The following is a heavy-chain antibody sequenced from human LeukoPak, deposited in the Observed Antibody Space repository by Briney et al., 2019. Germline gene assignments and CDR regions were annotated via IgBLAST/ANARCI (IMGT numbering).Heavy chain of an antibody. D-gene: IGHD3-10*01. J-gene: IGHJ4*02. V-gene: IGHV3-73*01. CDR3: SRXXXXVHDY. CDR1: GFTFSDSH. CDR2: VRSKVDNYAT. Sequence: GGSLRLSCAASGFTFSDSHMHWVRQASGKGLEWVGHVRSKVDNYATAYGASVKGRFTISRDDSKNTAYLQMNSLGTEDTAVXYCSRXXXXVHDYWGQGXLVTVS.